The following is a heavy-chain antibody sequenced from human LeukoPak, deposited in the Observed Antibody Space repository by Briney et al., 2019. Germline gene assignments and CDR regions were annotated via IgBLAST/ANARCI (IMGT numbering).Heavy chain of an antibody. CDR1: GGSISSSSYY. V-gene: IGHV4-39*07. J-gene: IGHJ6*03. CDR2: IYYSGST. Sequence: PSETLSLTCTVSGGSISSSSYYWGWIRQPPGKGLEWIGSIYYSGSTYYNPSLKSRVTISVDTSKNQFSLKLSSVTAADTAVYYCARSPLNDFWSGYGYYYYYMDVWGKGTTVTVSS. CDR3: ARSPLNDFWSGYGYYYYYMDV. D-gene: IGHD3-3*01.